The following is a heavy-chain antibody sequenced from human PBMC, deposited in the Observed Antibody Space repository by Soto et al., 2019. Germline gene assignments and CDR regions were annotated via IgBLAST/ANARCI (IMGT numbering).Heavy chain of an antibody. CDR3: ARSQGGSSSLDIYYYYYYGMDV. CDR2: IIPIFGTA. V-gene: IGHV1-69*01. J-gene: IGHJ6*02. CDR1: GGTFSSYA. Sequence: VQLVQSGAEVKKPGSSVKVSCKAPGGTFSSYAISWVRQAPGQGLEWMGGIIPIFGTAKYAQKFPGRVTITADESTSTGYMELSSLRSEDTAVYYCARSQGGSSSLDIYYYYYYGMDVWGQGTTVTVSS. D-gene: IGHD2-15*01.